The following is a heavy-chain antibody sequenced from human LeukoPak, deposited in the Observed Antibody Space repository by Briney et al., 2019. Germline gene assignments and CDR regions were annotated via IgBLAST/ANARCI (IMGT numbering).Heavy chain of an antibody. CDR1: GGTFSSYA. D-gene: IGHD5-12*01. Sequence: EASVKVSCKASGGTFSSYAISWVRQAPGQGLEWMGGIIPIFGTANYAQKFQGRVTITADESTSTAYMELSSLRSEDTAVYYCARQISGYDYVFDYWGQGTLVTVSS. CDR3: ARQISGYDYVFDY. CDR2: IIPIFGTA. V-gene: IGHV1-69*13. J-gene: IGHJ4*02.